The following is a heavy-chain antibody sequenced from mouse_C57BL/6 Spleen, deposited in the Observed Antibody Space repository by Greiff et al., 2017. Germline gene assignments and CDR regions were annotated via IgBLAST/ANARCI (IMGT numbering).Heavy chain of an antibody. CDR1: GYTFTDYY. CDR3: ARADYGNYGYFDV. Sequence: VQLKQSGPELVKPGASVKISCKASGYTFTDYYMNWVKQSHGKSLEWIGDINPNNGGTSYNQKFKGKATLTVDKSSSTAYMELRILTSEDSAVYYCARADYGNYGYFDVWGTGTTVTVSS. CDR2: INPNNGGT. V-gene: IGHV1-26*01. D-gene: IGHD2-1*01. J-gene: IGHJ1*03.